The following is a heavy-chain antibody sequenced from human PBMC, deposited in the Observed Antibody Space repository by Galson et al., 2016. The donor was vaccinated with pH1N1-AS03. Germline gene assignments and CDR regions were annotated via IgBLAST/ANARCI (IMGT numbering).Heavy chain of an antibody. V-gene: IGHV5-51*01. CDR1: GYSFTNTW. CDR3: ARGYSGAAPYDY. J-gene: IGHJ4*02. CDR2: IFPGDSAS. Sequence: GAEVKKPGESLKISCKGSGYSFTNTWINWVRQTPGKGLEWMGIIFPGDSASIYSPSFQGQVTFSADKSINTAYLQWTSLKTSDTAIYYCARGYSGAAPYDYGGQGTVVTVSS. D-gene: IGHD5-12*01.